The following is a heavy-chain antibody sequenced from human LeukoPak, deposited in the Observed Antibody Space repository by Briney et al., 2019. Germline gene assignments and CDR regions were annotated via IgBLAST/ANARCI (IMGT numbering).Heavy chain of an antibody. D-gene: IGHD3-10*01. Sequence: GGSLRLSCAASGFIFSSYGVHWVRQAPGKGLEWVAFIRYDGNKKYYADFVKGRFTISRDNSKNTLYLQMNSLRAEDTAVYYCARDGRHYYGSGNYYSKDAFDIWGQGTMVTVSS. CDR1: GFIFSSYG. CDR3: ARDGRHYYGSGNYYSKDAFDI. J-gene: IGHJ3*02. CDR2: IRYDGNKK. V-gene: IGHV3-30*02.